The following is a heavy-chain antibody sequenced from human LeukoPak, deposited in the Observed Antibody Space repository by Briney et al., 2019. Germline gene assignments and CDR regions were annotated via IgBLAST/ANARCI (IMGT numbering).Heavy chain of an antibody. J-gene: IGHJ4*02. CDR3: ARTPGGCSGGSCYSGSFDY. Sequence: PGRSLRLSCAASGFTFSSYGLHWVRQAPGKGVEGVAVIWYDGSNKYYADSVKGRFTISRDNSKNTLYLQMNSLRAEDKAVYYCARTPGGCSGGSCYSGSFDYWGQGTLVTVSS. CDR1: GFTFSSYG. D-gene: IGHD2-15*01. V-gene: IGHV3-33*01. CDR2: IWYDGSNK.